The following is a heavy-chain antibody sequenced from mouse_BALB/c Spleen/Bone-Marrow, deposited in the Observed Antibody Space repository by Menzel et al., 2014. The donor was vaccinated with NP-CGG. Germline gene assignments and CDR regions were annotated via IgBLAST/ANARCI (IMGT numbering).Heavy chain of an antibody. CDR1: GFNIKDTY. D-gene: IGHD2-1*01. CDR3: ARYGNYCYAMDY. CDR2: IDPANGNT. Sequence: EVQLQQSGAELVKPGASVKLSCTASGFNIKDTYMHWVKQRPEQGLGWIGRIDPANGNTKYDPKFQGKATITADTSSNTAYLQLSSLTSEDTAVYYCARYGNYCYAMDYWGQGTSVTVSS. J-gene: IGHJ4*01. V-gene: IGHV14-3*02.